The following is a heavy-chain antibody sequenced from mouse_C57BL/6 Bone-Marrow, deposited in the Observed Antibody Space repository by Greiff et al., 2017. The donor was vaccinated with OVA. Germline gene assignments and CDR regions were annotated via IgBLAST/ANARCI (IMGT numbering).Heavy chain of an antibody. CDR2: IWSGGST. V-gene: IGHV2-2*01. CDR1: GFSLTSYG. CDR3: ANLGRAY. D-gene: IGHD4-1*01. Sequence: QVQLQQSGPGLVQPSQSLSITCTVSGFSLTSYGVHWVRQSPGKGLEWLGVIWSGGSTDYNAAFISSLSISKDNTKSQMFFKMNSQQADDTTIYCCANLGRAYWGQGTLVTVSA. J-gene: IGHJ3*01.